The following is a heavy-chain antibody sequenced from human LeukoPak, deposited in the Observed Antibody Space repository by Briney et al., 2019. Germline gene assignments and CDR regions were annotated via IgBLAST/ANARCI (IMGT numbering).Heavy chain of an antibody. D-gene: IGHD6-19*01. CDR2: IIPILGIA. J-gene: IGHJ4*02. CDR1: GGTFSSYA. CDR3: ARDRSSGWYPHAY. Sequence: SVKVSCKASGGTFSSYAISWVRQAPGQGLEWMGRIIPILGIANYAQKFQGRVTITADKSTSTAYMELSRLRSDDTAVFYCARDRSSGWYPHAYWGQGTLVTVSS. V-gene: IGHV1-69*04.